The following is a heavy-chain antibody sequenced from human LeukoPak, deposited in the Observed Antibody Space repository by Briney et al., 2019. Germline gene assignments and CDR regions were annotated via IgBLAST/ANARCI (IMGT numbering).Heavy chain of an antibody. CDR1: GFSFNDYY. D-gene: IGHD2-8*02. Sequence: GGSLRLSCAASGFSFNDYYMCWVRQAPGKGLEWISYISSSGTTMHYTDSVKGRFTISRDNAKNSLYLQMNSLRAEDTALYYCATYRQVLLPFESWGQGTLVTVSS. J-gene: IGHJ4*02. CDR3: ATYRQVLLPFES. CDR2: ISSSGTTM. V-gene: IGHV3-11*04.